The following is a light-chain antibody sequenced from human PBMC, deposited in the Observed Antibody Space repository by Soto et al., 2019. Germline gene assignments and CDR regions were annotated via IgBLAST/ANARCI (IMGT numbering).Light chain of an antibody. Sequence: EIVMKQSPATLSVSPGERATLSCRASQSVSINLAWYHQKPGQAPRLLIYGASTRATGIPARFSGSGSGTEFTLTIFSLQSEDFAVYYCQQYNNWPWTFGQGTKVDIK. CDR3: QQYNNWPWT. V-gene: IGKV3-15*01. J-gene: IGKJ1*01. CDR2: GAS. CDR1: QSVSIN.